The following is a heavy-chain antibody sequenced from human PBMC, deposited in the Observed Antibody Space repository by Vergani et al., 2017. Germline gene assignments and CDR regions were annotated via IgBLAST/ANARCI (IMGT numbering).Heavy chain of an antibody. J-gene: IGHJ6*02. V-gene: IGHV3-23*04. Sequence: EVQLVESGGGLVQPGGSLRLSCAASGFTVSSNYMSWVRQAPGKGLEWVSAISGSGGSTYYADSVKGRFTISRDNSKNTLYLQMNSLRAEDTAVYYCAKYKGDTIFGVVTYGMDVWGQGTTVTVSS. CDR2: ISGSGGST. CDR1: GFTVSSNY. CDR3: AKYKGDTIFGVVTYGMDV. D-gene: IGHD3-3*01.